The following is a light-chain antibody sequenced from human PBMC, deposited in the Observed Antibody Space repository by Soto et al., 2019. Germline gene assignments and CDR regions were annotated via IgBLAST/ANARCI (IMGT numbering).Light chain of an antibody. J-gene: IGKJ1*01. CDR2: GAS. CDR1: QTVSSNY. CDR3: QHYGSSWT. V-gene: IGKV3-20*01. Sequence: EVVVTQSPDTLYVYPREGATLSCRASQTVSSNYLAWFQQKGGQAPRLLIFGASSRAAGIPDRFSGSVSGTDFILTISRLEREDFAVYYCQHYGSSWTFGQGTKVDIK.